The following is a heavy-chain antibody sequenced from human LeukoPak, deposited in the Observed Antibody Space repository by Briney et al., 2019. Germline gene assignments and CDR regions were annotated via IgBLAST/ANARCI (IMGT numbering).Heavy chain of an antibody. D-gene: IGHD2-2*02. J-gene: IGHJ6*02. CDR3: ARDQVLGAPAAIRGYYYYYGMDV. V-gene: IGHV3-33*01. CDR1: GFTFSSYG. Sequence: GRSLRLSCAASGFTFSSYGMHWVRQAPGKGLEWVAVIWYDGSNKYYADSVKGRFTISRDNSKNTLYLQMNSLRAEDTAVYYCARDQVLGAPAAIRGYYYYYGMDVWGQGTTVTVSS. CDR2: IWYDGSNK.